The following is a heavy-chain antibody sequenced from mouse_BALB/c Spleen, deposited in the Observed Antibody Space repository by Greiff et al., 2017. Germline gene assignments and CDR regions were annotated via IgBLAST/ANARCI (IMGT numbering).Heavy chain of an antibody. Sequence: VQRVESGPGLVAPSQTLSISCTVSGFSLTSYDISWIRQPPGKGLEWLGVIWTGGGTNYNSAFMSRLSISKDNSKSHVFLKMNSLQTDDTAIYYCVREREVYYGMDYWGQGTSVTVSS. V-gene: IGHV2-9-2*01. J-gene: IGHJ4*01. CDR1: GFSLTSYD. CDR2: IWTGGGT. CDR3: VREREVYYGMDY.